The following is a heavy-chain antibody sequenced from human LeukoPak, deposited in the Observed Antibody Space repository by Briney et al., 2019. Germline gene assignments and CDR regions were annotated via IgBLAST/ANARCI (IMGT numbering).Heavy chain of an antibody. Sequence: PGGSLRLSCVASGFMSSGHYIDWVRQAPGKGLEWVANIKPDGSEKYYVDSVKGRFTISRDNSKNSLCLQMNSLRVEDTAVYYCARDRGGSYWGQGTLVTVSS. CDR3: ARDRGGSY. J-gene: IGHJ4*02. V-gene: IGHV3-7*01. CDR2: IKPDGSEK. CDR1: GFMSSGHY. D-gene: IGHD1-26*01.